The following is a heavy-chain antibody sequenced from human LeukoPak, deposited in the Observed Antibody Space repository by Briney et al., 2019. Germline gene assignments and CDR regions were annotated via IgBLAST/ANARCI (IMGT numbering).Heavy chain of an antibody. V-gene: IGHV3-48*03. CDR2: ISSSGSTI. Sequence: GGSLRLSCAASGFTFSSYEMNWDRQAPGKGLEWVSYISSSGSTIYYADSVKGRFTISRDNAKNSLYLQMNSLRAEDTAVYYCARGSGSYYVDYYYYGMDVWGQGTTVTVSS. J-gene: IGHJ6*02. CDR1: GFTFSSYE. D-gene: IGHD1-26*01. CDR3: ARGSGSYYVDYYYYGMDV.